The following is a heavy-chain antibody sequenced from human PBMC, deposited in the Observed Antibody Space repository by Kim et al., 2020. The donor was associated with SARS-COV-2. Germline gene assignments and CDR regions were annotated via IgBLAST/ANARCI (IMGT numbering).Heavy chain of an antibody. D-gene: IGHD2-2*03. CDR3: AKWIDSRRTTFDPYFDY. Sequence: VKGRFTISRDNAKNSVYLQMNSLRPEVTALYYCAKWIDSRRTTFDPYFDYWGQGTLVTVSS. V-gene: IGHV3-9*01. J-gene: IGHJ4*02.